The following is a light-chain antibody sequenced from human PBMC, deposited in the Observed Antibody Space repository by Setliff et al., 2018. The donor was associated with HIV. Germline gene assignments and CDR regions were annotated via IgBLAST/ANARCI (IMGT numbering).Light chain of an antibody. CDR1: IGNYDI. J-gene: IGLJ1*01. CDR2: EVN. Sequence: QSALTQPASVSGSPGQSIAISCTGTIGNYDIVSWYQHHPGKAPKLMIYEVNERPSGVSDRFSGSKSGNTAALTISGLQPEDEADYYCCSFANSYVFGTGTKV. V-gene: IGLV2-23*02. CDR3: CSFANSYV.